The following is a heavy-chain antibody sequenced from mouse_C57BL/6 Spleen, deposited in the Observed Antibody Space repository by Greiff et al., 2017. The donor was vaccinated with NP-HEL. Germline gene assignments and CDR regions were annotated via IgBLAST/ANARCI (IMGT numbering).Heavy chain of an antibody. CDR2: IDPSASYT. Sequence: QVQLQQPGAELVRPGTSVKLSCKASGYTFTSYWMHWVKQRPGQGLEWIGVIDPSASYTNYNQKFKGKATLTVDTSSSTAYMQLSSLTSEDSAVYYCANWDGGYFDVWGTGTTVTVSS. D-gene: IGHD4-1*01. CDR3: ANWDGGYFDV. V-gene: IGHV1-59*01. CDR1: GYTFTSYW. J-gene: IGHJ1*03.